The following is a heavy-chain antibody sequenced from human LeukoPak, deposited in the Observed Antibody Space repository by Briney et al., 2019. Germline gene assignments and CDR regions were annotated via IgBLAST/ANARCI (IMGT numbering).Heavy chain of an antibody. D-gene: IGHD3-22*01. Sequence: PGGSLRLSCAASGFTFSSYSMNWVRQAPGKGLEWVSSISSSSSYIYYADSVKGRFTISRDNAKNSLYLQMNSLRAEDTAVYYCASRITYYYDSSGTDYWGQGTLVTVSS. CDR2: ISSSSSYI. J-gene: IGHJ4*02. CDR3: ASRITYYYDSSGTDY. CDR1: GFTFSSYS. V-gene: IGHV3-21*01.